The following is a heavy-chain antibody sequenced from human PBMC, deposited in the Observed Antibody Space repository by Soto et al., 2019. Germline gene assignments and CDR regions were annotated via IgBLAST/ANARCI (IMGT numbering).Heavy chain of an antibody. CDR2: ISGSGGST. CDR3: AKDGYCSGGSCYSGAGYFQH. D-gene: IGHD2-15*01. V-gene: IGHV3-23*01. CDR1: GFTFSSYA. J-gene: IGHJ1*01. Sequence: GGSLRLSCAASGFTFSSYAMSWVRQAPGKGLEWVSAISGSGGSTYYADSVKGRFTISRDNSKNTLYLQMNSLRAEDTAVYYCAKDGYCSGGSCYSGAGYFQHWGQGTLVTV.